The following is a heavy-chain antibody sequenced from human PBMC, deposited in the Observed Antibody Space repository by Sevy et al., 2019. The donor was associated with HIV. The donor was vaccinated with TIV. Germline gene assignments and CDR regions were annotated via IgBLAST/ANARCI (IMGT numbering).Heavy chain of an antibody. CDR2: ISYDGSNK. D-gene: IGHD3-10*01. CDR3: ARDRSSGKNVCFDY. V-gene: IGHV3-30-3*01. J-gene: IGHJ4*02. Sequence: GGSLRLSCAASGFTFSSYAMHWVRQAPGKGLEWVAVISYDGSNKYYADSVKGRFTISKDNSKKTLYLQMKSLRTEDTAVYYCARDRSSGKNVCFDYWGQGTLVTVSS. CDR1: GFTFSSYA.